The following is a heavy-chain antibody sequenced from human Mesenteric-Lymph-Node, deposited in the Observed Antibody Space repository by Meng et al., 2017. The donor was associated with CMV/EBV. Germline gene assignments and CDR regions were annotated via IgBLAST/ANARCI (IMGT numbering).Heavy chain of an antibody. V-gene: IGHV1-2*02. D-gene: IGHD1-26*01. CDR1: GYTFTAYN. Sequence: ASVKVSCKASGYTFTAYNMHWVRQAPGQGLEWMGWIHPNGGGTKYAQKFQGSVTMTRDTSISTAYMELSRLRSADTAMYYCARVSGSYLGAFDVWGQGTMVTVSS. CDR2: IHPNGGGT. CDR3: ARVSGSYLGAFDV. J-gene: IGHJ3*01.